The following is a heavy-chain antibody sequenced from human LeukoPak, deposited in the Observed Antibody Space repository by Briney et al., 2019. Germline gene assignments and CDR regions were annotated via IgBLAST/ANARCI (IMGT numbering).Heavy chain of an antibody. Sequence: AGGSLRLSCVASGFTLSKYAMSWVRQAPGKGLEWVSVIDGGSTYYADSVKGRFTISRDNSKNTLYLQMNSLRADDTAVFYCAKDGPPRGMRVSYYRGVFDLWGQGTLVTVSS. CDR1: GFTLSKYA. J-gene: IGHJ4*02. V-gene: IGHV3-23*03. CDR2: IDGGST. D-gene: IGHD1-26*01. CDR3: AKDGPPRGMRVSYYRGVFDL.